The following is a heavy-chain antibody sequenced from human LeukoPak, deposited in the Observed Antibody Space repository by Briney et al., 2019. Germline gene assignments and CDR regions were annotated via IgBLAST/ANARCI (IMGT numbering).Heavy chain of an antibody. Sequence: GESLQISCEGSGYIFTSYWISWVRQLPGKGLECMGRIDPSDSYTNYSPSFQGHVTISADKSISTAYLQWSSLKASDTAMYYCARLDTAPIDVWGKGTTVTVSS. D-gene: IGHD5-18*01. CDR2: IDPSDSYT. J-gene: IGHJ6*04. CDR3: ARLDTAPIDV. CDR1: GYIFTSYW. V-gene: IGHV5-10-1*01.